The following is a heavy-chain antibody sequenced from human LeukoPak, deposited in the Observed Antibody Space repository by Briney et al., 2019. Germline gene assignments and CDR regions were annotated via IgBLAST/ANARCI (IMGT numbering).Heavy chain of an antibody. CDR3: ARVSEGYSYGLDY. CDR1: GFTVSINY. J-gene: IGHJ4*02. CDR2: IYSGGST. D-gene: IGHD5-18*01. Sequence: GGSLRLSCAASGFTVSINYMSWVRQAPGKGLEWVSVIYSGGSTYYADSVKGRFTISRDNSKNTLYLQMNSLRAEDMAVYYCARVSEGYSYGLDYWGQGTLVTVSS. V-gene: IGHV3-66*01.